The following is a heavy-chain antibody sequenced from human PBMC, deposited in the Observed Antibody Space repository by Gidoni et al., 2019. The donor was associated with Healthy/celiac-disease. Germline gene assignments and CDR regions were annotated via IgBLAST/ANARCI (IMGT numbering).Heavy chain of an antibody. D-gene: IGHD4-17*01. Sequence: QLQLRESGSGLVKSSQTLSLTCAVSGGSLSTGGYSWSWIRQPPGKGLEWIGYIYHRGSTYYNSSLKSRVTISVDRSKNQFSLKLSSVTAADTAVYYCARGGSYDYGDYVAFDIWGQGTMVTVSS. CDR1: GGSLSTGGYS. V-gene: IGHV4-30-2*01. CDR2: IYHRGST. CDR3: ARGGSYDYGDYVAFDI. J-gene: IGHJ3*02.